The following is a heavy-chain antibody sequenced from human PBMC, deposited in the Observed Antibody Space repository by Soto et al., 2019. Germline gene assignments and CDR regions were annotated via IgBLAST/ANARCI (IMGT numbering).Heavy chain of an antibody. Sequence: SETLSLTCAVYGGSFSGYYWSWIRQPPGKGLEWIGEINHSGRTNYNPSLKSRVTISVDTSKNQFSLKLSSVTAADKAVYYCAREKPYSSSWYHDYWGQGTLVTVSS. V-gene: IGHV4-34*01. J-gene: IGHJ4*02. CDR1: GGSFSGYY. D-gene: IGHD6-13*01. CDR3: AREKPYSSSWYHDY. CDR2: INHSGRT.